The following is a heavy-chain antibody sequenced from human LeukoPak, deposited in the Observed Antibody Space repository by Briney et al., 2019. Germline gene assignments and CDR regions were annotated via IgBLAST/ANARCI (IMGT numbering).Heavy chain of an antibody. J-gene: IGHJ4*02. D-gene: IGHD6-13*01. CDR3: TSRGYSSIRYVDY. CDR1: GFTFSSYS. CDR2: IRSKANSYAT. Sequence: GGSLRVSCAASGFTFSSYSMNWVRQASGKGLEWVGRIRSKANSYATAYAASVKGRFTISRDDSKNTAYLQMNSLKTEDTAVYYCTSRGYSSIRYVDYWGQGTLVTVSS. V-gene: IGHV3-73*01.